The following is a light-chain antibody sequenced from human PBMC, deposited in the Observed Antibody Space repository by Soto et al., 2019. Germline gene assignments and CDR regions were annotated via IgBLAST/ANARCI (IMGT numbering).Light chain of an antibody. J-gene: IGKJ4*01. CDR2: GAS. CDR1: QSVSSNY. V-gene: IGKV3-20*01. CDR3: HQYGSLPLT. Sequence: EIVLTQSPGTLSSPPGERATLSCRASQSVSSNYLAWYQQTPGQAPRLLIYGASSRATGIPDRISGSGSGTDFALTISSLEPEDFAVYYCHQYGSLPLTFGGGTKVEIK.